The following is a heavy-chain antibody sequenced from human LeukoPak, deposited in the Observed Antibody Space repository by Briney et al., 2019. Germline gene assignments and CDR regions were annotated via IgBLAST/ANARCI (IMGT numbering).Heavy chain of an antibody. J-gene: IGHJ4*02. D-gene: IGHD5-12*01. Sequence: PSETLSLTCTVSGGSISGSYWRWNRQPPGKGLEWIGYIDYSGTTNYNPSLKSRVTISVDTSKNQFSLKLTSVTAADKAVYYCASGRGLFDSWGQGTLATVSS. CDR1: GGSISGSY. CDR2: IDYSGTT. CDR3: ASGRGLFDS. V-gene: IGHV4-59*01.